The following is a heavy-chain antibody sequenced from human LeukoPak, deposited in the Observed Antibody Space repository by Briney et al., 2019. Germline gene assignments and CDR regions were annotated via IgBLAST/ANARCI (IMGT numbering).Heavy chain of an antibody. V-gene: IGHV3-23*01. CDR2: LTRSGGDT. J-gene: IGHJ4*02. D-gene: IGHD3-22*01. CDR1: GFTFTDYP. CDR3: ARDSDYDSSGLPDY. Sequence: GGSLRLSCADSGFTFTDYPMSWLRQAPGKGVEWVSALTRSGGDTYHADTVKGRFTISRDNSRNTLYLQMNSVKAEDTAVYYCARDSDYDSSGLPDYWGQGTLVTVSS.